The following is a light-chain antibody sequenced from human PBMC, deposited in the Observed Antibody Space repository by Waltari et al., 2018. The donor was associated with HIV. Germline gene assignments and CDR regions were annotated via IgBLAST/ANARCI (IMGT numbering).Light chain of an antibody. J-gene: IGLJ3*02. V-gene: IGLV1-40*01. CDR2: GDN. CDR1: SSNIGAGYD. Sequence: QSVLTQPPSVSGAPGQSVIISCTGNSSNIGAGYDAHWYQQLSGKVPKVVIYGDNKRPSGVPDRFSGSKSGTSASLAITGLQAEDEADYYCQSYDSMSGSWVFGGGTKLTVL. CDR3: QSYDSMSGSWV.